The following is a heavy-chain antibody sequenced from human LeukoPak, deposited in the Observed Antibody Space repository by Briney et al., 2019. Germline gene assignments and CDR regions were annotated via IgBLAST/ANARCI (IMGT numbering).Heavy chain of an antibody. J-gene: IGHJ5*02. V-gene: IGHV4-61*01. CDR3: ARGGTTVTPGLLWFDP. D-gene: IGHD4-17*01. Sequence: PSETLSLTCTVSGGSVTGGTHSWSWIRQPPGKGLEWLGYIYYSGSTKYNPSLKSRVTISVDTSKNQFSLELSSVTAADTAVYYCARGGTTVTPGLLWFDPWGQGTLVTVSS. CDR2: IYYSGST. CDR1: GGSVTGGTHS.